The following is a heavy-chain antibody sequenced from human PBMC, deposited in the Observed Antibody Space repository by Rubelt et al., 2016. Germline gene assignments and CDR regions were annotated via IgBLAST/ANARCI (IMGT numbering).Heavy chain of an antibody. CDR2: IGGSDGRT. CDR1: GFIFNTYA. J-gene: IGHJ3*02. CDR3: ASARGGRYGDAFDM. D-gene: IGHD3-16*02. Sequence: VHLVESGGGVVQPGRSLRLSCAGSGFIFNTYAMSWVRQAPGKGPEWVSNIGGSDGRTSYADSVKGRFPISRDNSKNTLYLQMGSRRVEDTAIYDWASARGGRYGDAFDMWGQGTVVTVSS. V-gene: IGHV3-23*04.